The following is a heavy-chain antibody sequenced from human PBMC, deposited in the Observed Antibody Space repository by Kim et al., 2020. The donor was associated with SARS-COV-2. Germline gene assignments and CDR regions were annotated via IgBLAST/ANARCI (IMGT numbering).Heavy chain of an antibody. CDR2: ISPEGTKK. CDR3: ARDGSTYCPDF. Sequence: GGSLRLSCAASGFSFSRYGMHWVRQAPGKGLEWVAVISPEGTKKTYADSVKGRFSISRDNSKNTVYIQLNSLRDEDAAVYYCARDGSTYCPDFWGQGTLVTVSS. CDR1: GFSFSRYG. J-gene: IGHJ4*02. D-gene: IGHD2-8*02. V-gene: IGHV3-33*01.